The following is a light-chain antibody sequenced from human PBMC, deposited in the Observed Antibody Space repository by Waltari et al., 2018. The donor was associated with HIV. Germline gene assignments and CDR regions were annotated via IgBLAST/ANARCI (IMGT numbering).Light chain of an antibody. CDR2: GNS. CDR3: QSYDSSLSVWV. J-gene: IGLJ3*02. V-gene: IGLV1-40*01. Sequence: QPVLTQPPSVPGAPRQRLLTPCTGSAPTIRAGDVVHWYQQIPGTAPKLLIYGNSHRPSGVPDRFSGSKSGTSASLAITGLQAEDEADYYCQSYDSSLSVWVFGGGTKLTVL. CDR1: APTIRAGDV.